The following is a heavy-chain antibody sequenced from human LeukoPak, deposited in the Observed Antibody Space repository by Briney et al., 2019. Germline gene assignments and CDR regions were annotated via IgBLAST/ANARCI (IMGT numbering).Heavy chain of an antibody. Sequence: GGSLRLACAASGFIFNHHAMHWVRQAPGKGLEWVAVIWSDKSNRFYADSVRGRFTISRDDSRKTVYLQMEGMTAEDMAIYYCAKDAQRGFDYSNSLENWGQGALVTVAS. J-gene: IGHJ4*02. CDR2: IWSDKSNR. CDR1: GFIFNHHA. D-gene: IGHD4-11*01. CDR3: AKDAQRGFDYSNSLEN. V-gene: IGHV3-33*06.